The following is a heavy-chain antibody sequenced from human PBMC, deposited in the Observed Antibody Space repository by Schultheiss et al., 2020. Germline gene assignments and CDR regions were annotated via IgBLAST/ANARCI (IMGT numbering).Heavy chain of an antibody. CDR3: ARASRITMVRGALDP. V-gene: IGHV3-30*03. J-gene: IGHJ5*02. D-gene: IGHD3-10*01. CDR1: GFTFSSYG. CDR2: ISYDGSNK. Sequence: GGSLRLSCAASGFTFSSYGMHWVRQAPGKGLEWVALISYDGSNKYYADSVKGRFTISRDNSKNTLYLQMNSLRAEDTAVYYCARASRITMVRGALDPWGPGTLVTVAS.